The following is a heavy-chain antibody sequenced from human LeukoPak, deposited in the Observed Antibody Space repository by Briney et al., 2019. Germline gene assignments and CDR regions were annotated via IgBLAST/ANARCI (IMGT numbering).Heavy chain of an antibody. Sequence: GASVKVSCKASGYIFSSYDINWVRQATGQGLEWLGWMNPNTGNTAYAPKFQGRVTITADESTSTAYMELSSLRSEDTAVYYCARQGNYDSSGYYYYWGQGTLVTVSS. CDR2: MNPNTGNT. CDR3: ARQGNYDSSGYYYY. CDR1: GYIFSSYD. V-gene: IGHV1-8*01. D-gene: IGHD3-22*01. J-gene: IGHJ4*02.